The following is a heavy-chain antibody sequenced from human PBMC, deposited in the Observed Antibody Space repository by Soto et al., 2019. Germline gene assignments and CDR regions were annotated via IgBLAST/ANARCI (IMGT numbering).Heavy chain of an antibody. CDR2: IYPGDHET. D-gene: IGHD2-2*01. V-gene: IGHV5-51*01. CDR1: GYTFSNFW. CDR3: ARSTRRSQYFDV. J-gene: IGHJ4*02. Sequence: GESLKISCQCSGYTFSNFWIGWVRQLPGQGLEWMGIIYPGDHETRYSPSFLGKVTISAEKSIKTAYLQWSSLEASDSAFYFCARSTRRSQYFDVWGQGDLVTVSS.